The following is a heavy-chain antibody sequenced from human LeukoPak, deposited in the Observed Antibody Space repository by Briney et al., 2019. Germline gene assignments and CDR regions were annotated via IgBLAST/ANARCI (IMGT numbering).Heavy chain of an antibody. Sequence: SRGSLRLSCAASGFTFSSYWMSWVRQAPGKGLEWVANIKQDGSEKYYVDSVKGRFTISRDNAKNSLYLQMNSLRAEDTAVYYCARDRVAAAGTNWFDPWGQGTLVTVSS. CDR3: ARDRVAAAGTNWFDP. J-gene: IGHJ5*02. D-gene: IGHD6-13*01. CDR2: IKQDGSEK. V-gene: IGHV3-7*03. CDR1: GFTFSSYW.